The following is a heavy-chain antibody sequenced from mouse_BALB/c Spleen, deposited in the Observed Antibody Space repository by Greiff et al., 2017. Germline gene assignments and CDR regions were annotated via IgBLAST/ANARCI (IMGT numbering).Heavy chain of an antibody. V-gene: IGHV5-17*02. CDR1: GFTFSSFR. J-gene: IGHJ4*01. CDR3: ARSDLREDYAMDY. D-gene: IGHD5-1*01. CDR2: ISSGSSTI. Sequence: EVNVVESGGGLVQPGGSRKLSCAASGFTFSSFRMHWVRQAPEKGLEWVAYISSGSSTIYYADTVKGRFTVSRDNPKNTLFLQMTSLRSEDTAMYYCARSDLREDYAMDYWGQGTSVTVSS.